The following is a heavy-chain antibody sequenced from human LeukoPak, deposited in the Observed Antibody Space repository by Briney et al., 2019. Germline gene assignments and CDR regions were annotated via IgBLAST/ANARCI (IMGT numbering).Heavy chain of an antibody. D-gene: IGHD1-1*01. CDR2: IYYDGSNI. CDR3: ARDWKTNSFDY. J-gene: IGHJ4*02. V-gene: IGHV3-33*08. Sequence: PGGSLRLSCAASGFTFSGYEMNWVRQAPGKGLEWVAFIYYDGSNIYYADYVKGRFTISRDISKNTLYLQMDSLRAEDTAIYYCARDWKTNSFDYWGQGTLVTVSS. CDR1: GFTFSGYE.